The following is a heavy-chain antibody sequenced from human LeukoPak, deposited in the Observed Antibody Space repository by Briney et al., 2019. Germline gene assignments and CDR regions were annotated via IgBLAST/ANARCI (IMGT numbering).Heavy chain of an antibody. D-gene: IGHD5-12*01. CDR3: ARDGYSGNDGL. CDR1: GGSISSYY. J-gene: IGHJ4*02. Sequence: SETLSLTCTVSGGSISSYYWSWIRQPPGKGLEWIGYIYHSGSTKYNPSLKSRVTISVDTSKNQFSLKMSSVTAVDTAVYYCARDGYSGNDGLWGQGTLVTVSS. CDR2: IYHSGST. V-gene: IGHV4-59*01.